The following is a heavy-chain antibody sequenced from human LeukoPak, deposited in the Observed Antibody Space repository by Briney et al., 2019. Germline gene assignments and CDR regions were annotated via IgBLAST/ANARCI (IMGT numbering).Heavy chain of an antibody. CDR2: IYYSGST. V-gene: IGHV4-59*11. D-gene: IGHD2-2*01. Sequence: SETLSLTCTVSGGSISSHYWSWIRQPPGKGLEWIGYIYYSGSTNYNPSLKSQVTISVDTSKNQFSLELSSVTAADTAVYYCARDDFYCSSTSCYYNYMDVWGKGTTVTVSS. J-gene: IGHJ6*03. CDR3: ARDDFYCSSTSCYYNYMDV. CDR1: GGSISSHY.